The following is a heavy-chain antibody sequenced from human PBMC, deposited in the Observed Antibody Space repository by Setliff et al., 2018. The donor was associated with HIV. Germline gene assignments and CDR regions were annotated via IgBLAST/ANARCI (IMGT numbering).Heavy chain of an antibody. CDR3: ARGFAQGFDY. D-gene: IGHD2-21*01. CDR2: ISSSGNTI. CDR1: TFSIYD. Sequence: TFSIYDMSWVRQTPGKGLDWVSYISSSGNTIYYDYADSVKGRFTVSRDKAKNSLNLQMNSLRAEDTAVYYCARGFAQGFDYWGQGTLVTVSS. V-gene: IGHV3-48*03. J-gene: IGHJ4*02.